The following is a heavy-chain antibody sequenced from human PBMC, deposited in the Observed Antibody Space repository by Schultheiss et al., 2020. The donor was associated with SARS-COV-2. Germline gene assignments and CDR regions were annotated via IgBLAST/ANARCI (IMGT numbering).Heavy chain of an antibody. CDR2: ISWNSGSI. V-gene: IGHV3-9*01. Sequence: GGSLRLSCAASGFTFDDYAMHWVRQAPGKGLEWVSGISWNSGSIGYADSVKGRFTISRDNAKNSLYLQMNSLRAEDTAVYYCAREGEDYDFWSGPNYYYYGMDVWGQGTTVTVSS. J-gene: IGHJ6*02. CDR3: AREGEDYDFWSGPNYYYYGMDV. CDR1: GFTFDDYA. D-gene: IGHD3-3*01.